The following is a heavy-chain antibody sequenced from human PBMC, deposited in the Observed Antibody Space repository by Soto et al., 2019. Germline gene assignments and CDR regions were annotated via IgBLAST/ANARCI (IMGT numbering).Heavy chain of an antibody. Sequence: QLQLQESGPGLVKPSETLSLTCTVSGGSISSSSYYWVWIRQPPGKGLEWIGTIYYSGSTYYNPSRQSRAAIXVXTXXTQFSLKLRSVTAADTAVYYCASLWWYTYTDGLDVWGQGTTVTVSS. CDR1: GGSISSSSYY. J-gene: IGHJ6*02. CDR3: ASLWWYTYTDGLDV. D-gene: IGHD2-15*01. V-gene: IGHV4-39*01. CDR2: IYYSGST.